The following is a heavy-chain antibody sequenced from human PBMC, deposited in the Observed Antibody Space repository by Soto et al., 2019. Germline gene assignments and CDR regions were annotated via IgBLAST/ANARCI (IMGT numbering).Heavy chain of an antibody. D-gene: IGHD1-1*01. CDR3: ARDSPAGFGDAFDL. CDR1: GYTFTSYA. Sequence: GASVKVSCKASGYTFTSYAMNWVRQAPGQGLEWMGWINTNTGNPTYAQGFTGRFVFSLDTSVSTAYLQICSLKAEDTAVYYCARDSPAGFGDAFDLWGQGTMVTVSS. V-gene: IGHV7-4-1*01. CDR2: INTNTGNP. J-gene: IGHJ3*01.